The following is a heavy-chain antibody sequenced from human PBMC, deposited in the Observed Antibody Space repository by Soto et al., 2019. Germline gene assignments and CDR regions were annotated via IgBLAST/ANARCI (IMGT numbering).Heavy chain of an antibody. Sequence: GGSLRLSCAASGFTFSSYGMHWVRQAPGKGLEWVAVISYDGSNKYYADSVKGRFTISRDNSKNTLYLQMNSLRAEDTAVYYCAKVLSSSWYLAGYFDYWGQGTLVTVSS. CDR3: AKVLSSSWYLAGYFDY. J-gene: IGHJ4*02. D-gene: IGHD6-13*01. V-gene: IGHV3-30*18. CDR2: ISYDGSNK. CDR1: GFTFSSYG.